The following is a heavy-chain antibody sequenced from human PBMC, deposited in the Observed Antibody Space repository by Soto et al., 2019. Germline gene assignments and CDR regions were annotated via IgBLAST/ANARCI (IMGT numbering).Heavy chain of an antibody. D-gene: IGHD3-22*01. J-gene: IGHJ4*02. CDR3: AKMDPYYYDSSGYEGPYFDY. CDR1: GFTFSSYA. Sequence: GGSLRLSCAASGFTFSSYAMSWVRQAPGKGLEWVSATSGSGGSTYYADSVKGRFTISRDNSKNTLYLQMNSLRAEDTAVYYCAKMDPYYYDSSGYEGPYFDYWGQGTLVTVSS. CDR2: TSGSGGST. V-gene: IGHV3-23*01.